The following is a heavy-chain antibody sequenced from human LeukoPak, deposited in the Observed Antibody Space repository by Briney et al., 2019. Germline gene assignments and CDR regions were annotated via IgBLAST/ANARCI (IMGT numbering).Heavy chain of an antibody. CDR3: AKNRGYSSSWFFDD. CDR2: MSGGGDKT. V-gene: IGHV3-23*01. D-gene: IGHD6-13*01. Sequence: GRSLRLSCEASGFTFEYCAMHWVRQAPGKGLEWVSGMSGGGDKTYYADSVKGRFTISRDNSKDTVYLQMSGLRGEDTAVYYCAKNRGYSSSWFFDDWGQGTLVTVSS. CDR1: GFTFEYCA. J-gene: IGHJ4*02.